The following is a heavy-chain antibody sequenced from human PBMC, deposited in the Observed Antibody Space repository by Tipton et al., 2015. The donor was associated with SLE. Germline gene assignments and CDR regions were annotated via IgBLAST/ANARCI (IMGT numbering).Heavy chain of an antibody. Sequence: SLRLSCAASGFTFSSYWMHWVRQVPGKGLEWVSGISWNSGSIGYADSVKGRFTISRDNAKNSLYLQMNSLRAEDTALYYCAAVEAYDFWINYKGFETWGQGILVTVSS. V-gene: IGHV3-9*01. CDR2: ISWNSGSI. J-gene: IGHJ4*02. CDR3: AAVEAYDFWINYKGFET. D-gene: IGHD3/OR15-3a*01. CDR1: GFTFSSYW.